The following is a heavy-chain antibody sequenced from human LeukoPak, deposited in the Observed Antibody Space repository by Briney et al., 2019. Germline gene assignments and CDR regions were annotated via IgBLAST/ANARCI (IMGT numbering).Heavy chain of an antibody. CDR2: INHSGST. D-gene: IGHD6-19*01. V-gene: IGHV4-34*01. CDR1: GVSFSGYY. CDR3: ARGRGEWLVLNYFDY. Sequence: SETLSLTCAVYGVSFSGYYWSWIRQSPGKGLEWIGEINHSGSTNYNPSLKSRVTISVDTSKNQFSLKLSSVTAADTAVYYCARGRGEWLVLNYFDYWGQGTLVTVSS. J-gene: IGHJ4*02.